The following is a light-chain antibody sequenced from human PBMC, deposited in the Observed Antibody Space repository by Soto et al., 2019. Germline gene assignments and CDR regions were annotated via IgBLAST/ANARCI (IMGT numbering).Light chain of an antibody. Sequence: EIVFNQPPGTLSSTPGERATLSCRASQSASSTYLAWYQQKPGQAPRLLIYGASSRATGIPDRISGSGSGTDFTLSISGLEPEDFAVYFCQQYANSRTFGQGTKVDI. CDR1: QSASSTY. J-gene: IGKJ1*01. CDR3: QQYANSRT. V-gene: IGKV3-20*01. CDR2: GAS.